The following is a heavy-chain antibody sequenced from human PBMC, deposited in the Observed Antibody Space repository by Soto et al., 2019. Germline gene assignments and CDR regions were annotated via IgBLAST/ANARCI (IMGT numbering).Heavy chain of an antibody. V-gene: IGHV3-30*18. D-gene: IGHD3-22*01. CDR1: AFTGSSYG. Sequence: GGSVRLPXAAPAFTGSSYGIHSVRQPPGKGMKWVAVISYDGSHNFYADSVKGQLSLSRDGSKGTLCMQMNNLRSEYTAVYYCAKEMFPQTVLDSSSRWGDYWGPRTLVAVAS. J-gene: IGHJ4*02. CDR3: AKEMFPQTVLDSSSRWGDY. CDR2: ISYDGSHN.